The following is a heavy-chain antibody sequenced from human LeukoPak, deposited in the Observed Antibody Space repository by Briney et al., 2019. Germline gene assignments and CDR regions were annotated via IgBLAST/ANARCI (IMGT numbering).Heavy chain of an antibody. Sequence: ASVKVSCKTSGYAFNFYGLNWVRQAPGQGLEWMGFISLNNGNTHYEQKFQGRVTMAADSSTNTASLEVKSLRSDDTAVYYCQRITIFGVVMDFDYWGQGTLVTVSS. CDR1: GYAFNFYG. CDR2: ISLNNGNT. D-gene: IGHD3-3*01. CDR3: QRITIFGVVMDFDY. J-gene: IGHJ4*02. V-gene: IGHV1-18*04.